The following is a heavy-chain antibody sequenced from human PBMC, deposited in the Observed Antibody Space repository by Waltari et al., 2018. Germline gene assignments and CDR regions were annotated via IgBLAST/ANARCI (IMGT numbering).Heavy chain of an antibody. V-gene: IGHV3-15*02. CDR1: GFTFPPAW. J-gene: IGHJ4*02. D-gene: IGHD7-27*01. CDR2: IRRKDRGEAT. CDR3: TTLDAPWGG. Sequence: EVEMVESGGASVKPGESLRLSCVASGFTFPPAWLTWVSQVPGRGLGWIGSIRRKDRGEATDFAAPVKGRFSISRDDSRNTVSLQMNNLKAEDTGIYYCTTLDAPWGGWGQGTLVTVSS.